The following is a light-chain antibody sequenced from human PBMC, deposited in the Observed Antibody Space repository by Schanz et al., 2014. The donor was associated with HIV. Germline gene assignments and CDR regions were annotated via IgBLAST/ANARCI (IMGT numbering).Light chain of an antibody. CDR1: QSVSSSY. Sequence: EIVLTQSPGTLSLSPGERATLSCRASQSVSSSYLAWYQQKPGQAPRLLIYGASTRAAGVPDRFSASVSATDFTLTISRLEPEDFAVYYCQQYESSPPRVTFGGGTKVEIK. J-gene: IGKJ4*01. V-gene: IGKV3-20*01. CDR3: QQYESSPPRVT. CDR2: GAS.